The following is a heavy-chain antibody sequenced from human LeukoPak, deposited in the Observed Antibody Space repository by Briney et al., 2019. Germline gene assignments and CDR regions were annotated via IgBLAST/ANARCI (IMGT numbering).Heavy chain of an antibody. CDR3: ASEGSTPVVDAFDI. Sequence: SVEVSCKASGGTFSSYAISWVRQAPGQGLEWMGGIIPIFGTANYAQKFQGRVTITADESTSTAYMELSSLRSEDTAVYYCASEGSTPVVDAFDIWGQGTMVTVSS. CDR2: IIPIFGTA. CDR1: GGTFSSYA. J-gene: IGHJ3*02. D-gene: IGHD4-23*01. V-gene: IGHV1-69*13.